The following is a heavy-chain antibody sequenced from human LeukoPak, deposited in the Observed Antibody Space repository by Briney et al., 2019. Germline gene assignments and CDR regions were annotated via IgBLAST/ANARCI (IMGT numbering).Heavy chain of an antibody. J-gene: IGHJ4*02. CDR1: GFTFSMYW. D-gene: IGHD6-19*01. CDR2: IKLDGSEK. Sequence: PGGSLRLSCAASGFTFSMYWMSWVRQAPGKGLEWVANIKLDGSEKYYVDSVKGRFTISRDNAKNSLYLQMNSMRVEDTAMYYCARFGDSSGWIPFDYWGQGTLVSVSS. V-gene: IGHV3-7*05. CDR3: ARFGDSSGWIPFDY.